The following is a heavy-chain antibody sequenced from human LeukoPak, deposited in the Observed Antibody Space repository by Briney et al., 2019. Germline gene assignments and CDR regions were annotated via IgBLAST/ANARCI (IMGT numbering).Heavy chain of an antibody. CDR2: VHNDGNTK. Sequence: GGSLGLSCAASGFTFRNYVIHWVRQAPGKCLEWVAVVHNDGNTKYFGDSVKGRFTISRDNSKNTLYLQISSLTAEDTAVYYCATGSGHYYDRWGQGTLVTVSS. CDR3: ATGSGHYYDR. D-gene: IGHD3-22*01. J-gene: IGHJ4*02. CDR1: GFTFRNYV. V-gene: IGHV3-33*08.